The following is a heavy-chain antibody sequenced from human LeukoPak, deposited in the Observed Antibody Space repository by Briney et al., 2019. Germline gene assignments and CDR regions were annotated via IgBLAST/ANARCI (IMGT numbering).Heavy chain of an antibody. V-gene: IGHV5-51*01. D-gene: IGHD3-10*01. Sequence: GESLKISCQGFGYSFATYWIGWVRQVPGKGLEWMGNIYPRDSDTRYSPAFRGQVSISVDKSISTASLQWSSLKAPDSATYYCVRRNYYGSGSHYSHFDYWGQGTLVTVSS. CDR2: IYPRDSDT. CDR3: VRRNYYGSGSHYSHFDY. J-gene: IGHJ4*02. CDR1: GYSFATYW.